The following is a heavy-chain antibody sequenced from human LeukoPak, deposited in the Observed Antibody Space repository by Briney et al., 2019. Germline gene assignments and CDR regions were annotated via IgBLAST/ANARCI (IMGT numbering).Heavy chain of an antibody. V-gene: IGHV1-2*02. CDR3: GSFGGGETVVNPDY. CDR2: INPNSGDT. J-gene: IGHJ4*02. D-gene: IGHD2-2*01. CDR1: GYTFTGYY. Sequence: GASVKVSCKASGYTFTGYYIHWVRQAPGQGLEWMGWINPNSGDTNYAQKFQGRVTMTRDTSISTAYLELSRLRFDDTATYYCGSFGGGETVVNPDYWGKGTLVTVSS.